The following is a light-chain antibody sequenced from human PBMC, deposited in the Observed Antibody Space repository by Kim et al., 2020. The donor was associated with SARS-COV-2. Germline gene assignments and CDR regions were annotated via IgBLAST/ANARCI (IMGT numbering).Light chain of an antibody. CDR2: AAS. V-gene: IGKV1-12*01. CDR3: QQVNSFPYT. CDR1: QVVSIW. J-gene: IGKJ2*01. Sequence: SASVADRVTISCRASQVVSIWLAWYQQRPGTAPKLLISAASSLQSGVPSRFSGSGSGTDFTLTIGSLQPEDSATYYCQQVNSFPYTFGPGTKLEI.